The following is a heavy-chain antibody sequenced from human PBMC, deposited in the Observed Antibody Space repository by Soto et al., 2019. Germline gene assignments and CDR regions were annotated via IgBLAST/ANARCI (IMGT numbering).Heavy chain of an antibody. D-gene: IGHD5-18*01. J-gene: IGHJ6*02. CDR3: AARRGGYSYGYQYYYYGMDV. V-gene: IGHV1-69*13. CDR1: GGTFSSYA. CDR2: IIPIFGTA. Sequence: AASVKVSCKASGGTFSSYAISWVRQAPGQGLEWMGGIIPIFGTANYAQKFQGRVTITADESTSTAYMELSSLRSEDTAVYYCAARRGGYSYGYQYYYYGMDVWGQGTTVTVSS.